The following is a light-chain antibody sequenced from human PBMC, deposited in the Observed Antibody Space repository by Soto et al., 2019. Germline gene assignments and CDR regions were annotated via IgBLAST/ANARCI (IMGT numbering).Light chain of an antibody. V-gene: IGLV1-44*01. CDR3: AAWDDRLTGPL. CDR2: NNN. J-gene: IGLJ1*01. CDR1: RSHIGSNS. Sequence: QSVLTQPPSASGTPGQTVIISCSGSRSHIGSNSVNWYQHLPGTAPKLLIYNNNQRPSGVPDRFSGSKSGTSASLAISGLQSEDEADYYCAAWDDRLTGPLFGNGTKVTV.